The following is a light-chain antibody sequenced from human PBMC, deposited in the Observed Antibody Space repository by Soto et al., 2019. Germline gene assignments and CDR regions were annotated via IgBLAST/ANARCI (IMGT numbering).Light chain of an antibody. CDR1: QTIYSN. CDR3: QQYQNLWT. V-gene: IGKV3-15*01. Sequence: IVMTQSPATLSVSPGERATLSCRAGQTIYSNVAWYQQRPGQAPRLLIYRASTRATGVPARFSGSGSGTEVTPTLRGLQSEDFALYYCQQYQNLWTFGQGTKVEIK. J-gene: IGKJ1*01. CDR2: RAS.